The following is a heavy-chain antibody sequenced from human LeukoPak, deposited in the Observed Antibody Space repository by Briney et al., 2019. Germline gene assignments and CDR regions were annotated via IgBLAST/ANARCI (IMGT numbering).Heavy chain of an antibody. D-gene: IGHD6-19*01. V-gene: IGHV3-23*01. CDR2: ISGSGGST. Sequence: GRSLRLSCAASGFTFDDYAMHWVRQAPGKGLEWVSAISGSGGSTYCADSVKGRFTISRDNSKDTLYLQMNSLRAEDTAVYYCAKASGWYSYYFDYWGQGTLVTVSS. CDR1: GFTFDDYA. CDR3: AKASGWYSYYFDY. J-gene: IGHJ4*02.